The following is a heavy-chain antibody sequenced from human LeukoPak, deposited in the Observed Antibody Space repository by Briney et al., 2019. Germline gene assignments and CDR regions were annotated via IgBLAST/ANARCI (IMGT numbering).Heavy chain of an antibody. CDR3: ARGAGTTLSHFDY. Sequence: GSLRLSCAASGFTVSSNYMNWVRPAPGKGLECVSVIYSGGSTYYADSVKGRFTISRDNSKNTLYLQMNSLRAEDTAVYYCARGAGTTLSHFDYWGQGTLVSVSS. CDR1: GFTVSSNY. CDR2: IYSGGST. D-gene: IGHD1-1*01. V-gene: IGHV3-53*01. J-gene: IGHJ4*02.